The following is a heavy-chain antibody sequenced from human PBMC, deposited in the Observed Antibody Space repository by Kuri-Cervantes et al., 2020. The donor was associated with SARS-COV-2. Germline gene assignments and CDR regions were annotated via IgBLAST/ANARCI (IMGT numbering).Heavy chain of an antibody. CDR1: GFTFSSYC. J-gene: IGHJ6*02. CDR3: ARDRYDFWSGLGYYYYGMDV. V-gene: IGHV3-74*01. D-gene: IGHD3-3*01. CDR2: INSDGRST. Sequence: GESLKISCAASGFTFSSYCMHWVRQAPGKGLVWVSRINSDGRSTSYADSVKGRFTISRDNAKNTLYLQMNSLRAEDTAAYYCARDRYDFWSGLGYYYYGMDVWGQGTTVTVSS.